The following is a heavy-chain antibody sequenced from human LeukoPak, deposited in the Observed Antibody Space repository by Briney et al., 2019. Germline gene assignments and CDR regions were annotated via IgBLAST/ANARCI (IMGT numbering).Heavy chain of an antibody. D-gene: IGHD7-27*01. CDR3: ARDRHGAPGDQTDWYFDL. CDR2: INHSGST. CDR1: GGSFSGYY. J-gene: IGHJ2*01. V-gene: IGHV4-34*01. Sequence: PSETLSLTCAVYGGSFSGYYWSWIRQPPGKGLEWIGEINHSGSTNYNPSLKSRVTISVDTSKNQFSLKLSSVTAADTAVYYCARDRHGAPGDQTDWYFDLWGRGTLVTVSS.